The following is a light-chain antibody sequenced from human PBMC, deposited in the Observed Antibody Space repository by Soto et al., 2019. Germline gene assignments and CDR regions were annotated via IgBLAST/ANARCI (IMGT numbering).Light chain of an antibody. V-gene: IGLV2-8*01. J-gene: IGLJ1*01. CDR3: KSYAGSNTYV. CDR2: EVV. Sequence: QPALTQPPSASGSPGQSVTISCTGTKSDIGVYDFVSLYQHHPGKAPRLIIYEVVQRPSGVPDRFSGSKSGNTASLTVSGLQAADEADYFCKSYAGSNTYVFGSGTKVTVL. CDR1: KSDIGVYDF.